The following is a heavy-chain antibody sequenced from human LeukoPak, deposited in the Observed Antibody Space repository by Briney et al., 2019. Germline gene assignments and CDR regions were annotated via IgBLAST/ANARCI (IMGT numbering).Heavy chain of an antibody. V-gene: IGHV1-18*04. CDR2: ISAYNGNT. J-gene: IGHJ4*02. D-gene: IGHD3-10*01. CDR1: GYTFTSYG. CDR3: ARAIVLLWFGEFDY. Sequence: ASVKVSCKASGYTFTSYGISWVRQAPGQGREWMGWISAYNGNTNYAQKLQGRVTMTTDTSTSTAYMELRSLRSDDTAVYYCARAIVLLWFGEFDYWGQGTLVTVSS.